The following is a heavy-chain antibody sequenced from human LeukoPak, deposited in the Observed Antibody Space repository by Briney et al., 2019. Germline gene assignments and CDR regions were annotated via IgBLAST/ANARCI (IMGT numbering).Heavy chain of an antibody. J-gene: IGHJ4*02. D-gene: IGHD1-26*01. Sequence: GGSLRLSCAASGFTFSSYVMTWVRQAPGKGLEWVSSISASGGTTYYADSVKGRFTISRDNSKNTVYMQMNSLRAEDTAVYYCAKRKVATGYYFDYWGQGPLVTVSS. CDR2: ISASGGTT. V-gene: IGHV3-23*01. CDR3: AKRKVATGYYFDY. CDR1: GFTFSSYV.